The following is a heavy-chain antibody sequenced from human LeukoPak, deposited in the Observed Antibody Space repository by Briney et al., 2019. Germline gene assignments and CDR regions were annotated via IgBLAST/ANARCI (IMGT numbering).Heavy chain of an antibody. V-gene: IGHV3-30*03. CDR2: NSYDATMK. J-gene: IGHJ4*02. CDR3: ARAMYAYGSGWVFDG. Sequence: PGGSLGLSCAASGFTYSSYGMHWVRQAPGKGLEWVAVNSYDATMKYYADSVKGRFSISRDNSKNTAFLQLNSLRAEDTAVFYCARAMYAYGSGWVFDGWGQGTLVTVSS. D-gene: IGHD6-19*01. CDR1: GFTYSSYG.